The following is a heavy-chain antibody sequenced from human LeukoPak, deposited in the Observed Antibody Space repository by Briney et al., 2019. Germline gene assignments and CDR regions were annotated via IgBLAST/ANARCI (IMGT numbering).Heavy chain of an antibody. Sequence: ASVKVSCKASGYTFTGYYMHWVRQAPGQGLEWMGWMNPNSGNTGYAQKFQGRVTMTRNTSISTAYMELSSLRSEDTAVYYCARRRGYDDYWGQGTLVTVSS. CDR3: ARRRGYDDY. D-gene: IGHD5-12*01. V-gene: IGHV1-8*02. CDR2: MNPNSGNT. CDR1: GYTFTGYY. J-gene: IGHJ4*02.